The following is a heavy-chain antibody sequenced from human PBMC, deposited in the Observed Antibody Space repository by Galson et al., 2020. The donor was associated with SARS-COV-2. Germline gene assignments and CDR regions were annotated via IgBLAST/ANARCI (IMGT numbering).Heavy chain of an antibody. V-gene: IGHV4-38-2*02. CDR2: IYHSGST. Sequence: SETLSLTCTVSGYSISSGYYWGWIRQPPGKGLEWIGSIYHSGSTYYNPSLKSRVTISVDTSKNQFSLKLSSVTAADTAVYYCARVDSSSWYGLDYWGQGTLVTVSS. CDR3: ARVDSSSWYGLDY. CDR1: GYSISSGYY. D-gene: IGHD6-13*01. J-gene: IGHJ4*02.